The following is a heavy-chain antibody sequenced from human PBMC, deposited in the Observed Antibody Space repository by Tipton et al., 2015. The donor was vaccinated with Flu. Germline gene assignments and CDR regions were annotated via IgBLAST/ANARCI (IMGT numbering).Heavy chain of an antibody. CDR2: IHYSGST. Sequence: TLSLTCTVSGGSIRSATYYWSWIRQPAGKGLEWIGYIHYSGSTNYIPSLKSRVTMSLDTSKNQLSLKLSSVTAADTAVYYCARLYHYNGNGYYGFDYWGRGTLVTVSS. CDR1: GGSIRSATYY. V-gene: IGHV4-61*10. D-gene: IGHD3-22*01. CDR3: ARLYHYNGNGYYGFDY. J-gene: IGHJ4*02.